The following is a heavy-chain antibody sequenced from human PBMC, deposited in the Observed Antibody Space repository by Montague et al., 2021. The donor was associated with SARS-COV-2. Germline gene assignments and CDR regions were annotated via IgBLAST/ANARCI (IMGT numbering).Heavy chain of an antibody. CDR3: ASSYYYGSGTYVYNYYMDV. Sequence: SETLSLTCTVSGGSVSSSPYYWGWIRQPPGRGLEWVGCISYSGRTYFSPSLKSRLTISVDSSENQFSLRLSSVTAADTAVYYCASSYYYGSGTYVYNYYMDVWGKGTTVTVSS. D-gene: IGHD3-10*01. J-gene: IGHJ6*03. CDR2: ISYSGRT. V-gene: IGHV4-39*01. CDR1: GGSVSSSPYY.